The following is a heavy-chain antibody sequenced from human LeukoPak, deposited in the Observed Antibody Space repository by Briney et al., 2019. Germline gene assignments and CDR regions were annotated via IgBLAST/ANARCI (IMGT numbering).Heavy chain of an antibody. Sequence: SQTLSLTCTVSGGSISSGGYYWSWIRQHPGKGLEWIGYIYYSGSTYYNPSLKSRVTISVDTSKNQFSLKLSSVTAADTAVYYCARGPMTTGGYYYYGMDVWGQGTTVTVSS. J-gene: IGHJ6*02. CDR1: GGSISSGGYY. D-gene: IGHD3-10*01. CDR3: ARGPMTTGGYYYYGMDV. V-gene: IGHV4-31*03. CDR2: IYYSGST.